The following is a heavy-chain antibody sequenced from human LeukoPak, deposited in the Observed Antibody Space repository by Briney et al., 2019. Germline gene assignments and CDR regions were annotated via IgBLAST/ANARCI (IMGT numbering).Heavy chain of an antibody. CDR3: AKDLGSSGWHLDY. D-gene: IGHD6-19*01. CDR2: ISGSGDST. CDR1: GFTFSSYA. V-gene: IGHV3-23*01. J-gene: IGHJ4*02. Sequence: PGGSLRLSCAASGFTFSSYALSWVRQAPGKGLEWVSGISGSGDSTYYADSVKGRFTISRDNSKNTLYLQMNSLRAEDTAVYYCAKDLGSSGWHLDYWGQGTLVTVSS.